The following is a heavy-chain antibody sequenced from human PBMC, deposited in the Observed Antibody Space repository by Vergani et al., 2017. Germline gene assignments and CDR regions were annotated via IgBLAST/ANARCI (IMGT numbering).Heavy chain of an antibody. D-gene: IGHD2-21*01. CDR1: GFTFSSYS. Sequence: EVQLVESGGGLVKPGGSLRLSCAASGFTFSSYSMNWVRQAPGKGLEWVSSISSSSSYIYYADSVKGRFTISRDNAKNSLYLQMNSLRAEDTAVYYWAGDWGARSILWKRSGAFDIWGQGTMVTVSS. CDR3: AGDWGARSILWKRSGAFDI. CDR2: ISSSSSYI. V-gene: IGHV3-21*01. J-gene: IGHJ3*02.